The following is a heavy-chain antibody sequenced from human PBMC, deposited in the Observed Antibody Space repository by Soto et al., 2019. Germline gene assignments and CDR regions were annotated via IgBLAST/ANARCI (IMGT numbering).Heavy chain of an antibody. D-gene: IGHD7-27*01. CDR1: GGSISSDYYC. CDR2: IYKSVNT. J-gene: IGHJ4*02. V-gene: IGHV4-30-4*01. CDR3: ARGPSGDKVDN. Sequence: QVQLQESGPGLVKPSQTLSLTCTVSGGSISSDYYCWSWIRQSPDKGLEWIGHIYKSVNTYSNPSLSXRXTXSXXTSKNHFSLKLTSVTAADTAVYYCARGPSGDKVDNWGQGTLVTVSS.